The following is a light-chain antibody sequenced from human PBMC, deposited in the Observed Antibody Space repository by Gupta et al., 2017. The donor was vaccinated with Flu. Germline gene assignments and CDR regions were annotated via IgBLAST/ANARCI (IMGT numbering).Light chain of an antibody. CDR3: PSYAGSNSVV. CDR1: SSDVGGYKY. CDR2: EVN. V-gene: IGLV2-8*01. Sequence: SVTISCTGTSSDVGGYKYVSWYQQHPGKAPKLMSYEVNKRPSGVPDRCAAYKSDNTAFITVSGLQAEDDAYYYCPSYAGSNSVVFGGGTKLTVL. J-gene: IGLJ2*01.